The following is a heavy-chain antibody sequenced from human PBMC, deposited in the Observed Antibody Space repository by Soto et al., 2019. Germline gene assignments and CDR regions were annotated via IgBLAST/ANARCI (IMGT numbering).Heavy chain of an antibody. J-gene: IGHJ4*02. Sequence: EVQLLESGGGLVQPGGSLRLSCAASGFTAMSWVRQAPGKGLEWVSVISGSGGSTYYADSVKGRFTISRDNSKNTLYLQMNSLRAEDTAVYYGAKLSSGWFGPFDYWGQGTLVTVSS. CDR1: GFTA. V-gene: IGHV3-23*01. CDR3: AKLSSGWFGPFDY. CDR2: ISGSGGST. D-gene: IGHD6-19*01.